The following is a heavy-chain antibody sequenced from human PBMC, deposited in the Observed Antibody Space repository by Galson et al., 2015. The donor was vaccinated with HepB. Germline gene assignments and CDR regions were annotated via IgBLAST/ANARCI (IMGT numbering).Heavy chain of an antibody. Sequence: SLRLSCAASQFTFSSYGMHWVRQAPGKGLEWVAVISPDGNNKYYADSVKGRFTISRDNSRNTLYLLINGLRLDDTAVYFCARAPQLGTRYYFDYWGQGTVVTVSS. J-gene: IGHJ4*02. CDR2: ISPDGNNK. D-gene: IGHD7-27*01. V-gene: IGHV3-33*05. CDR3: ARAPQLGTRYYFDY. CDR1: QFTFSSYG.